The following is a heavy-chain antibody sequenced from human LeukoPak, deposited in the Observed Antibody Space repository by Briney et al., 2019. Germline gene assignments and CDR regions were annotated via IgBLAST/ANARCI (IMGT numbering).Heavy chain of an antibody. CDR2: IKKDGSEK. J-gene: IGHJ4*02. V-gene: IGHV3-7*03. D-gene: IGHD2-15*01. CDR1: GFTFSTYW. CDR3: TTDTWYSAGH. Sequence: GGSLRLSCAASGFTFSTYWMTWVRQAPGKGLEWVAIIKKDGSEKYYVDSMKGRFTISRDNAKNSLFLQMNSLRAEDTAIYYCTTDTWYSAGHWGQGTLVTVSS.